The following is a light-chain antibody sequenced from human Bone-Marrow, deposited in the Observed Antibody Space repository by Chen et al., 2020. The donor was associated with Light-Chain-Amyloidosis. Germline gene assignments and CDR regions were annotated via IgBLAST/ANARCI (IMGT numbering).Light chain of an antibody. J-gene: IGLJ2*01. CDR2: RDT. CDR3: QSADSSGTYGVI. CDR1: DLPTKY. Sequence: SYELTQPPSVSVSPGQTARITCSGDDLPTKYAYWYQQKPGQAPVLVIHRDTERPSGISERFSGSSTGTTATLTISGVQAEDQAYYHCQSADSSGTYGVIFGGGTKLTVL. V-gene: IGLV3-25*03.